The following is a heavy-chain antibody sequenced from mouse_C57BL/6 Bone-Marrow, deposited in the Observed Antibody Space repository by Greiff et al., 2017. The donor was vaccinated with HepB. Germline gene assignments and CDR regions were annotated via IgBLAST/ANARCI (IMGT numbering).Heavy chain of an antibody. Sequence: EVQVVESGGGLVKPGGFLKLSCAASGFTFSSYAMSWVRQTPEKRLEWVATISDGGSYTYYPDNVKGRFTISRDNAKNNLYLQMSHLKSEDTAMYYCAREGAQATAWFAYWGQGTLVTVSA. CDR2: ISDGGSYT. CDR3: AREGAQATAWFAY. J-gene: IGHJ3*01. V-gene: IGHV5-4*01. D-gene: IGHD3-2*02. CDR1: GFTFSSYA.